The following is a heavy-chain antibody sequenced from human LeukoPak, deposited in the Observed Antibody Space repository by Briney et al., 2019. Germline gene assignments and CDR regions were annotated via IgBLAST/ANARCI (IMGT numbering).Heavy chain of an antibody. D-gene: IGHD2-2*01. CDR1: GFTFCSYA. J-gene: IGHJ6*02. CDR2: ISGSGGST. V-gene: IGHV3-23*01. Sequence: GGSLSLSCAASGFTFCSYAMSWVRQAPGKGVEWVSAISGSGGSTYYADSVKGRFTISRDNSKNTLYLQMNSLRAEDTAVYYCAKDGSYCSSTSCRTYYYYYGMDVWGQGTTVTVSS. CDR3: AKDGSYCSSTSCRTYYYYYGMDV.